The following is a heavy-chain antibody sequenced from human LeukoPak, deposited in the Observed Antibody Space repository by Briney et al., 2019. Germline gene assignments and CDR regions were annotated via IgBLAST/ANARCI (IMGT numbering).Heavy chain of an antibody. V-gene: IGHV3-7*01. Sequence: PGGSLRLSCAASGFTFSRYWMIWAPQAPGKGLVCVANIKQDGSEKYYVDAVNGRFTISRDNAKTSLYLQMNSLRAEDTAVYYCARSPGAYYDILTGYYRGYYFDYWGQGTLVTVSS. CDR3: ARSPGAYYDILTGYYRGYYFDY. D-gene: IGHD3-9*01. CDR2: IKQDGSEK. CDR1: GFTFSRYW. J-gene: IGHJ4*02.